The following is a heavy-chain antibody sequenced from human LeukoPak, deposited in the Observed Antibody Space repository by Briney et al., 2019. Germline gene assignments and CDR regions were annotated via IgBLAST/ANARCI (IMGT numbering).Heavy chain of an antibody. J-gene: IGHJ6*03. Sequence: SVKVSCKASGGTFSSYAISWVRQAPGQGLEWMGRIIPIFGTANYAQKFQGRVTIATDESTSTAYMELSSLRSEDTAVYYCAGGGFLEWLPHHYYYYYMDVWGKGTTVTVSS. CDR2: IIPIFGTA. CDR1: GGTFSSYA. D-gene: IGHD3-3*01. CDR3: AGGGFLEWLPHHYYYYYMDV. V-gene: IGHV1-69*05.